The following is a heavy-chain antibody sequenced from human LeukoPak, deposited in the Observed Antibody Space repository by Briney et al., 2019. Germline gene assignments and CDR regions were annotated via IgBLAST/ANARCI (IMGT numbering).Heavy chain of an antibody. D-gene: IGHD2-8*01. CDR1: GGSFSGYY. CDR3: ASGYYYFDY. CDR2: INHSGST. V-gene: IGHV4-34*01. Sequence: SETLSLTCAVYGGSFSGYYWSWIRQPPGKGLEWIGEINHSGSTNYNPSLKSRVTISVDTSKNQFSLELSSVTAADTAVYYCASGYYYFDYWGQGTLVTVSS. J-gene: IGHJ4*02.